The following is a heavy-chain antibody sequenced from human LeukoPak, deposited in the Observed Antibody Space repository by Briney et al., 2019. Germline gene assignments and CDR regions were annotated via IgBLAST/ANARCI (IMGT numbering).Heavy chain of an antibody. CDR3: ARNGDGYNYPYGMDV. CDR1: GCSVSSYY. D-gene: IGHD5-24*01. Sequence: SVTLSRTCTGSGCSVSSYYWSRIPQPPGKGLECFGNIYYGGTTDSDPSLKRRVTIALATSKEQFSLKLSSVTSADTAIYYCARNGDGYNYPYGMDVWGQGTTVTVSS. V-gene: IGHV4-59*02. CDR2: IYYGGTT. J-gene: IGHJ6*02.